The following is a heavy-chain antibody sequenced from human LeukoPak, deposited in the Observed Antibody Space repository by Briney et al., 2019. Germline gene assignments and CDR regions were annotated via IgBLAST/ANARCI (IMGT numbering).Heavy chain of an antibody. CDR1: GFTFDDYA. CDR3: AKTSYSSSSPFDY. CDR2: ISWNSGSI. D-gene: IGHD6-13*01. V-gene: IGHV3-9*01. Sequence: GGSLRLSCAASGFTFDDYAMHWVRQAPGKGLEWVSGISWNSGSIGYADSVKGRFTISRDSAKNSLYLQMNSLRAEDTALYYCAKTSYSSSSPFDYWGQGTLVTVSS. J-gene: IGHJ4*02.